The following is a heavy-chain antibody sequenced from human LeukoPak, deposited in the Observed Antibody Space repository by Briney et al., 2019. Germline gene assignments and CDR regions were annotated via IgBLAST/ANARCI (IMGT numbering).Heavy chain of an antibody. CDR3: AGRIAARPNYFDY. J-gene: IGHJ4*02. D-gene: IGHD6-6*01. CDR1: GGSISSSSYY. V-gene: IGHV4-39*01. CDR2: IYYSGST. Sequence: SETLSLTCTVSGGSISSSSYYWGWIRQPPGKGLEWIGSIYYSGSTYYNPSLKGRVTISVDTSKNQFSLKLSSVTAADTAVYYCAGRIAARPNYFDYWGQGTLVTVSS.